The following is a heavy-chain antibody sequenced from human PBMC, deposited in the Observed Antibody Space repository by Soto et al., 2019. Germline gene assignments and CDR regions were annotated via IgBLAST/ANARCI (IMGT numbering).Heavy chain of an antibody. V-gene: IGHV4-30-4*01. J-gene: IGHJ6*03. CDR3: ERYYLVRIDW. Sequence: LFLELSVSHGSISSGDYYWSWFRQNPGKGLEWIGNIYYSGNTYYNPSLKSRLIISIDTSKNQFSQKVGSVTAADTAVYYSERYYLVRIDWWCKG. CDR2: IYYSGNT. D-gene: IGHD3-10*01. CDR1: HGSISSGDYY.